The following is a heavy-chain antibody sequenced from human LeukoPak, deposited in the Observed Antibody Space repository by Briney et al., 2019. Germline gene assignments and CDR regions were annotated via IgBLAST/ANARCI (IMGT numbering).Heavy chain of an antibody. D-gene: IGHD2-15*01. CDR2: ITSSGDGT. Sequence: GGSLRLSCDASGFTFTSFAMHWVPPAPGKGLEWVSSITSSGDGTFYTDALSGRFTISRENVKKAVFLQMKNLRRGDSALYYCAKGTDTSGRQNFDIWGQGTLVTVSS. CDR3: AKGTDTSGRQNFDI. V-gene: IGHV3-23*01. CDR1: GFTFTSFA. J-gene: IGHJ4*02.